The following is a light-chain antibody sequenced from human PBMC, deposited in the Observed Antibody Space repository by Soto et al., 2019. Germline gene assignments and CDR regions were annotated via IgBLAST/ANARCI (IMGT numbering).Light chain of an antibody. CDR1: SSDVGGYNY. CDR2: EVS. V-gene: IGLV2-14*01. Sequence: QSALTQPASVSGSPGQSITISCTGTSSDVGGYNYVSWYQQHPGKAPKLMIYEVSNRPSGVSNCFSGSKSGNTASLTISGLQAEDEADYYCSSYTSSKGVFGTGTKVTVL. CDR3: SSYTSSKGV. J-gene: IGLJ1*01.